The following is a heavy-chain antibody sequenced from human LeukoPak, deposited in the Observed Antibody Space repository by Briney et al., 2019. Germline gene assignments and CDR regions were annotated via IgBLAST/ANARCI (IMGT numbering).Heavy chain of an antibody. D-gene: IGHD6-13*01. V-gene: IGHV3-48*03. CDR1: GFTFSSYE. CDR2: ISSSGSTI. CDR3: ASNSGVSSSWQRDY. J-gene: IGHJ4*02. Sequence: PGGSLRLSCAASGFTFSSYEMNWVRQAPGKWLEWVSYISSSGSTIYYADSVKGRFTISRNNPKNSLYLQMNSLRAEDTAVYYCASNSGVSSSWQRDYWGQGTLVTVSS.